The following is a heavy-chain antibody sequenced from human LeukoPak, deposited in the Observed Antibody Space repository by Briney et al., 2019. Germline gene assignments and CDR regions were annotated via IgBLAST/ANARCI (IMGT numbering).Heavy chain of an antibody. D-gene: IGHD6-19*01. CDR3: ARGVSGWKEYYFDY. Sequence: GASVKVSCKASGDTFSRYAISWVRQAPGQGLEWVGWISAYNGNTNYEQKLQGRFTMTTDTSTSTAYLELRSLRSDDTAVYYCARGVSGWKEYYFDYWGQGTLVTVSS. J-gene: IGHJ4*02. CDR2: ISAYNGNT. CDR1: GDTFSRYA. V-gene: IGHV1-18*01.